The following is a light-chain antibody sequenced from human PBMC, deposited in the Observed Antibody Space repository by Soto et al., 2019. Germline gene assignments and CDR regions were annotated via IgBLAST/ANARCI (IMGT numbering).Light chain of an antibody. CDR2: GNK. Sequence: QSVLTQPPSVSGAPGQRVIISCTGSSSNIGAGYDVHWYQQLPGTAPKLLIHGNKNRPSGVPDRISGSKSATSASLAITGLQAEDEGDYYCQSYDSSLSGSVFGGGTKVTVL. V-gene: IGLV1-40*01. CDR1: SSNIGAGYD. CDR3: QSYDSSLSGSV. J-gene: IGLJ2*01.